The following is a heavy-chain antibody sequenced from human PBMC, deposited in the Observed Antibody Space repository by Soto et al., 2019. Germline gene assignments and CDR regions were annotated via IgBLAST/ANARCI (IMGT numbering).Heavy chain of an antibody. V-gene: IGHV4-38-2*01. CDR2: IYHSGDT. Sequence: SETLSPTCAVSGYSHTSGYYCGWIRQPPGKGLEWIGSIYHSGDTYYNPSLKSRVTISVDTSKNHFSLKLTSVTAADTAVYYCARARIVVAGTIVDYWGQGTLVTVSS. D-gene: IGHD6-19*01. J-gene: IGHJ4*02. CDR3: ARARIVVAGTIVDY. CDR1: GYSHTSGYY.